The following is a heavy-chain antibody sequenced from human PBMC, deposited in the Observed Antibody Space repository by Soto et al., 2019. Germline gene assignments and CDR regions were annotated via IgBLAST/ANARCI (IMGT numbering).Heavy chain of an antibody. J-gene: IGHJ6*02. Sequence: QVQLQESGPGLVKPSQTLSLTCTVSAGSISSGDYYWSWIRQHPGKGLEWIGHIYYSGSTYYNPSLQSRVTISVDTSKNQFSLKLSSVTAADTAVYYCARVSYSSYTRYYYYGMDVWGQGTTVTVPS. V-gene: IGHV4-31*03. CDR3: ARVSYSSYTRYYYYGMDV. CDR1: AGSISSGDYY. CDR2: IYYSGST. D-gene: IGHD6-6*01.